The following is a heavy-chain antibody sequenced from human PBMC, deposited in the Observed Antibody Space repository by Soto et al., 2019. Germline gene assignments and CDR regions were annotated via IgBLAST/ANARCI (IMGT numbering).Heavy chain of an antibody. CDR3: VRLLGKRWLES. CDR1: GDSVSTNSAT. CDR2: TYYRAKWYN. Sequence: PSQTLSLTCAISGDSVSTNSATWDWIRQSPSRGLEWLGRTYYRAKWYNDYAVSVQGRIIINPDSYNNQFSLQLISVTPEDPAVYYCVRLLGKRWLESWGQGTLAAV. D-gene: IGHD1-26*01. V-gene: IGHV6-1*01. J-gene: IGHJ5*01.